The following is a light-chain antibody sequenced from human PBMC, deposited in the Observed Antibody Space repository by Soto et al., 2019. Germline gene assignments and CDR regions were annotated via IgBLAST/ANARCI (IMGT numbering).Light chain of an antibody. CDR2: DAS. V-gene: IGKV3-20*01. CDR1: QSVSSSY. CDR3: QHYGTSAL. J-gene: IGKJ3*01. Sequence: EIVLTQSPGTLSLSPGERATLSCRASQSVSSSYLAWYQQNPGQAPRLLIYDASRATGIPDRFSGSGSGTDFTLTITRLEPEDLAVYYCQHYGTSALFGPGTKVDI.